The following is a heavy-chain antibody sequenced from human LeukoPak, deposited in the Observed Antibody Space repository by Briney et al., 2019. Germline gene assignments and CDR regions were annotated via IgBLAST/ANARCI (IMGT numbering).Heavy chain of an antibody. V-gene: IGHV1-2*02. Sequence: ASVKVSCKASGYTFTGYYMHWVRQAPGQGLEWMGWINPNSGGTNYAQKFQGRVTMTRDTSISTAYMELSRLRSDDTAVYYCARGPSLRYFDWFDYYYYYYMDVWGKGTTVTISS. CDR1: GYTFTGYY. J-gene: IGHJ6*03. D-gene: IGHD3-9*01. CDR3: ARGPSLRYFDWFDYYYYYYMDV. CDR2: INPNSGGT.